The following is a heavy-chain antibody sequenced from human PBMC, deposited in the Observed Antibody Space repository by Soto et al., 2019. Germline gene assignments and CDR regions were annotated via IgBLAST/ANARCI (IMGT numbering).Heavy chain of an antibody. Sequence: QVQLVQSGAEVKKPGSSVKVSCKASGGTFSSYAISWVQQAPGQGLEWMGGIIPIFGTANYSQKFQGRVTITAEKSTSTAYMELSSLRSEDTAVYYCARLRTPNVPFDYWGQGTLVTVSS. D-gene: IGHD2-8*01. CDR2: IIPIFGTA. V-gene: IGHV1-69*06. J-gene: IGHJ4*02. CDR3: ARLRTPNVPFDY. CDR1: GGTFSSYA.